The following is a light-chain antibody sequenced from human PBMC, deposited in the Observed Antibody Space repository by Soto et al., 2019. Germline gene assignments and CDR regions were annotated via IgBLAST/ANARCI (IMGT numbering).Light chain of an antibody. CDR1: QTVATF. J-gene: IGKJ1*01. CDR2: AAS. CDR3: QRYNSASWT. Sequence: DIQMTQSPASLSASIGDRVSISCRASQTVATFLNWYQQKPGKVPQLLIYAASTLQSGVPSRFSGSGSGTEFTLTISSLQPGDSATYYCQRYNSASWTFGQGTKVDIK. V-gene: IGKV1-39*01.